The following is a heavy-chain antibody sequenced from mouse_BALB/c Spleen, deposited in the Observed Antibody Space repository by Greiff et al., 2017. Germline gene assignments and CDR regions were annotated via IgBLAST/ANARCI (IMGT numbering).Heavy chain of an antibody. V-gene: IGHV1-67*01. J-gene: IGHJ2*01. CDR1: SYTFTDYA. Sequence: QVQLQQSGPELVRPGVSVKISCKGSSYTFTDYAMHWVKQSHAKSLEWIGVISTYYGNTNYNQKFKGKATMTVDKSSSTAYMELARLTSEDSAVYYCARSPMIQYYFDYWGQGTTLTVSS. CDR2: ISTYYGNT. CDR3: ARSPMIQYYFDY. D-gene: IGHD2-4*01.